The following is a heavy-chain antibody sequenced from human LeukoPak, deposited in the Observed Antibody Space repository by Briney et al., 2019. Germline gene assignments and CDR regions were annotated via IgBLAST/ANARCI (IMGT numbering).Heavy chain of an antibody. J-gene: IGHJ4*02. D-gene: IGHD3-22*01. CDR1: GYTFTGYY. V-gene: IGHV1-2*02. CDR2: INPNSGGT. CDR3: ARVGYYYDSSGYEV. Sequence: ASVKVSCKASGYTFTGYYMHWVRQAPGQGLEWMGWINPNSGGTNYAQKFQGRVTMTRDTSISTAYMELSRLRSDDTAVYYCARVGYYYDSSGYEVWGQGTLVTVSS.